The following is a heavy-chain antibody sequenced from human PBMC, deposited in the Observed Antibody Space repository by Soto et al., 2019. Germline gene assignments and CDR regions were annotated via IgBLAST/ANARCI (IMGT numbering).Heavy chain of an antibody. J-gene: IGHJ5*02. V-gene: IGHV3-30-3*01. CDR1: GGSFSGYY. CDR2: IAYDGSNK. Sequence: LSLTCAVYGGSFSGYYWSWIRQAPGQGLEWVAVIAYDGSNKYYADSVKGRFTISRDNSKNTLYLQMNSLRAEDKAVYYCAKGIAGAGTGMALPFDPWGQGTLVTVSS. D-gene: IGHD6-19*01. CDR3: AKGIAGAGTGMALPFDP.